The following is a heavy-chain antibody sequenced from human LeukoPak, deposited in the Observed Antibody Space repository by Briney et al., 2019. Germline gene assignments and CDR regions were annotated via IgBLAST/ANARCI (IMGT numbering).Heavy chain of an antibody. CDR3: ARGITGMDY. D-gene: IGHD5-18*01. V-gene: IGHV4-38-2*02. J-gene: IGHJ4*02. CDR1: GYSISSGYY. Sequence: SETLSLTCTVSGYSISSGYYWGWIRQPPGKGLEWIGSIYHSGSTNYNPSLKSRVTISVDTSKNQFSLKLSSVTAADTAVYYCARGITGMDYWGQGNLVPVSS. CDR2: IYHSGST.